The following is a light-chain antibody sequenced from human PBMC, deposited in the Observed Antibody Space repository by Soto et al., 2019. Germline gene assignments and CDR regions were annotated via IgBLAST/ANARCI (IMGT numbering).Light chain of an antibody. V-gene: IGKV3-11*01. CDR2: DAS. CDR1: QSVSSH. CDR3: QQRSDRLPIT. Sequence: EIVLTQSPATLSLSPGERGTLSCRASQSVSSHLAWYQQKPGQAPRLLIYDASKRPTGIPARFSGSGSGTDLTLTISSLEPEDFAVYYCQQRSDRLPITFGQGTRLEIK. J-gene: IGKJ5*01.